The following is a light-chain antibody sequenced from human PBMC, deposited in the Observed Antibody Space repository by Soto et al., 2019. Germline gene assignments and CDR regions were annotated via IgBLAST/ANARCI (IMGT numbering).Light chain of an antibody. V-gene: IGKV1-33*01. CDR2: DAS. CDR1: QDISNY. Sequence: IQMTQSPSSLSASVGDRVTITCQASQDISNYLNWYQQKPGKAPKLLIYDASDLEMGVPSRFSGSGSGTDFTFTINSLQPEDIATYYCQQLNTYPITFGQGTRLEIK. J-gene: IGKJ5*01. CDR3: QQLNTYPIT.